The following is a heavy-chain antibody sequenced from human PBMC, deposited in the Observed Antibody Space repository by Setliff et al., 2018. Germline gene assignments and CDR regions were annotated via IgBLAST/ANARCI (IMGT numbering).Heavy chain of an antibody. J-gene: IGHJ6*04. Sequence: ASVKVSCKASGNRFTDYNLHWVRQAPGQGLEWMGWINPDSGDTHSAQKFQGRVTMTRDTSISTTYMELSRLRFDDTAVYYCARGTDYHGSGSYWAKDVWGKGTTVTVSS. V-gene: IGHV1-2*02. CDR2: INPDSGDT. CDR1: GNRFTDYN. D-gene: IGHD3-10*01. CDR3: ARGTDYHGSGSYWAKDV.